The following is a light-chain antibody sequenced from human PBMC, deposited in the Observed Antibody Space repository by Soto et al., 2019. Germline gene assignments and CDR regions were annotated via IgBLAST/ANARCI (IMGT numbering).Light chain of an antibody. CDR3: SSHTTISTRV. Sequence: QSALTQPASVSGSPGQSVTISCTGTSSDVGNYNHVSWYQQHPGKAPKLMIYEATQRPSGVSNRFSASKSGNTASLTISGLQAEDEADYYCSSHTTISTRVFGGGTKLTVL. J-gene: IGLJ2*01. CDR2: EAT. V-gene: IGLV2-14*02. CDR1: SSDVGNYNH.